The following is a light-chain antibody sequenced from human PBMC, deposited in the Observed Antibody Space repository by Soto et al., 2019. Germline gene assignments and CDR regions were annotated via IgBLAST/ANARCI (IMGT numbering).Light chain of an antibody. CDR1: QNVGGRF. Sequence: DIVLTQSPGTLSLSPGERATLSCRASQNVGGRFLAWYQQKPGQAPRLLINVASTRATGIPDRFSGSGSGTDFTLTISRLEPEDFAVYYCQQYGTSRIAFGQGTRLE. CDR3: QQYGTSRIA. J-gene: IGKJ5*01. V-gene: IGKV3-20*01. CDR2: VAS.